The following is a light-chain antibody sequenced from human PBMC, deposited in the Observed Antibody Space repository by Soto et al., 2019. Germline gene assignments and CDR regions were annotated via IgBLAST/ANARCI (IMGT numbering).Light chain of an antibody. CDR1: SSDVGGYNY. CDR3: SSYTNYNTLDV. J-gene: IGLJ1*01. CDR2: EVS. V-gene: IGLV2-14*01. Sequence: QSALTQPASVSVSPGQSITISCTGTSSDVGGYNYVSWYQQHPGKAPQLIIYEVSNRPSGVSYRFSGSKSGNTASLTISGLQAEDEADYYCSSYTNYNTLDVFGTGTKVTVL.